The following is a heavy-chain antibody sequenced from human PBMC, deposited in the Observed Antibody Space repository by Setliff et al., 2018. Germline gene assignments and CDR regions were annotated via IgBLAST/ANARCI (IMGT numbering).Heavy chain of an antibody. J-gene: IGHJ4*02. CDR1: GGSISSGDYY. V-gene: IGHV4-30-4*08. CDR2: IYYSGST. D-gene: IGHD3-22*01. Sequence: KPSETLSLTCTVSGGSISSGDYYWSWIRQPPGKGLEWIGYIYYSGSTYYNPSLKSRVTISVDTSKNQLSLKLSSVTAADTAVYYCARSPVYYYDSSGYYRSYYFDYWGQGTLVTVSS. CDR3: ARSPVYYYDSSGYYRSYYFDY.